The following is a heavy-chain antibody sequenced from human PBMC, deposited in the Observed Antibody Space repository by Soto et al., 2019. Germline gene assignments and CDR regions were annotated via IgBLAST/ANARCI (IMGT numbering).Heavy chain of an antibody. V-gene: IGHV1-69*13. CDR3: ATGDHPRAYLDYYDSSGYHDAFDI. CDR1: GGTLSSYA. Sequence: ASVKVSCKASGGTLSSYAISWVRQAPGQGLEWMGGIIPIFGTANYAQKFQGRVTITADESTSTAYMELSSLRSEDTAVYYCATGDHPRAYLDYYDSSGYHDAFDIWGQGTMVTVSS. J-gene: IGHJ3*02. D-gene: IGHD3-22*01. CDR2: IIPIFGTA.